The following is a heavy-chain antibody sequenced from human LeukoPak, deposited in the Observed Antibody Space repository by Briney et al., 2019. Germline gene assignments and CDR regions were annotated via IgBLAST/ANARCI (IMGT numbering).Heavy chain of an antibody. Sequence: PSETLSLTCTVSGASMSSHYWTWIRQDPGTGLEWIGNIYYTGSTSYNPALESRVTISLDTPNNQFSLKLTSVTAADTAVYYCAKEGGPARPGLDSWGQGTLVTVSS. CDR3: AKEGGPARPGLDS. CDR1: GASMSSHY. D-gene: IGHD6-6*01. V-gene: IGHV4-59*11. J-gene: IGHJ4*02. CDR2: IYYTGST.